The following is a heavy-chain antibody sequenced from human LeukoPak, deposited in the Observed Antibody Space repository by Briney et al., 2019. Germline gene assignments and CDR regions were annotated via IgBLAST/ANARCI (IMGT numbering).Heavy chain of an antibody. Sequence: PSETLSLTCAVYGGSFSGYYWSWIRQPPGKGLEWIGEINHSGSTNNNPSLKSRVTISVDTSKNQFSLKLSSVTAADTAVYYCARDGRQGIVGATGGFDYWGQGTLVTVSS. CDR3: ARDGRQGIVGATGGFDY. CDR2: INHSGST. J-gene: IGHJ4*02. V-gene: IGHV4-34*01. CDR1: GGSFSGYY. D-gene: IGHD1-26*01.